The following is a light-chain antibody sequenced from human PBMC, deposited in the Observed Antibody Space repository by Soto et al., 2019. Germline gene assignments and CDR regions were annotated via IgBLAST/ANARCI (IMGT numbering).Light chain of an antibody. CDR1: QSVSSSY. CDR3: QQYGSSPLFT. CDR2: GAF. Sequence: EIVLTQSPGTLSLSPGERATLSCRASQSVSSSYLAWYQQKPGQAPRLLIYGAFSRATGIPDRFSCSGSGTDFTLTISRLEPEDFAVYYCQQYGSSPLFTFGPGTKVDIK. J-gene: IGKJ3*01. V-gene: IGKV3-20*01.